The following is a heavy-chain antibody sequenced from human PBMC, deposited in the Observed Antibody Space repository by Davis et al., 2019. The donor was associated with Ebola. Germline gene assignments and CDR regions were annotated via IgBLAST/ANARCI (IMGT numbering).Heavy chain of an antibody. CDR2: IHYSGST. CDR3: ARMPTVTADHWYFDL. D-gene: IGHD4-17*01. V-gene: IGHV4-59*11. CDR1: GRSISSHY. J-gene: IGHJ2*01. Sequence: SETLSLTCTVSGRSISSHYWTWIRQPPGKGLEWIGHIHYSGSTHYNPSLKSRVTTSVDTSKNQFSLSLSSVTAADTAVYYCARMPTVTADHWYFDLWGRGTLVAVSS.